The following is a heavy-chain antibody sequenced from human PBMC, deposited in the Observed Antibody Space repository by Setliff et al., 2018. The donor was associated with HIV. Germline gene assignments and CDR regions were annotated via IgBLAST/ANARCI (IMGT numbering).Heavy chain of an antibody. D-gene: IGHD3-22*01. CDR3: ARHLTYDTIPSLTAYGLDV. V-gene: IGHV4-4*02. J-gene: IGHJ6*02. CDR2: AYYGGSTDYN. Sequence: SETLSLTCAVSGGSISSSKWWSWVRQVPGKGPEWIGNAYYGGSTDYNTYNPSLKSRVTVIIDIYKNQMSLNLRSVTAADTAVYYCARHLTYDTIPSLTAYGLDVWGQGTTVTVSS. CDR1: GGSISSSKW.